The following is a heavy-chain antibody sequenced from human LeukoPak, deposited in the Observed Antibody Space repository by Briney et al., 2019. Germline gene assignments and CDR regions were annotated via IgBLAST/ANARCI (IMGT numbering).Heavy chain of an antibody. CDR1: GGTFSRYA. CDR3: ARDRPYTGGWRGFDY. V-gene: IGHV1-69*01. CDR2: IITMFGIA. J-gene: IGHJ4*02. Sequence: SVKVSCKASGGTFSRYAISWVRQAPGHGLEWMGGIITMFGIANYAQKFQGRVTITADESTSTAYMELSSLRSEDTAVYYCARDRPYTGGWRGFDYWGQGTLVTVSS. D-gene: IGHD6-19*01.